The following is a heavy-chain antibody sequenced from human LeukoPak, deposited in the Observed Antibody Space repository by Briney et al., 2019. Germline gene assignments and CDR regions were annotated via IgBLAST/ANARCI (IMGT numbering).Heavy chain of an antibody. D-gene: IGHD6-13*01. J-gene: IGHJ5*01. Sequence: SGTLSLTCAVYGGSFSGYYWSWIRQPPGKGLEWIGEINHSGSTNYNPSLKSRLAISVDPSKNQFSVKLNSVTAADTALYYCARQSRSNSWFSGGPKALNWFDSWAQGTLVTVSS. CDR2: INHSGST. CDR3: ARQSRSNSWFSGGPKALNWFDS. V-gene: IGHV4-34*01. CDR1: GGSFSGYY.